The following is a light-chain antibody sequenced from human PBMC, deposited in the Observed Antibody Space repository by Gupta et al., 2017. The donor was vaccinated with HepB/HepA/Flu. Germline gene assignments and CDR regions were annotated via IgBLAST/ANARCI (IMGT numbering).Light chain of an antibody. Sequence: DIVMTQSPDSLAVSLGERDTINCQSRQNVLYSNNKDFLAWYQQKPGHPPKLLISWASTRESGVPDRFCGSGSGTDFTLPISSLQAEDVAVYYCQQYYDTPIAFGQGTRLEIK. CDR1: QNVLYSNNKDF. V-gene: IGKV4-1*01. CDR3: QQYYDTPIA. J-gene: IGKJ5*01. CDR2: WAS.